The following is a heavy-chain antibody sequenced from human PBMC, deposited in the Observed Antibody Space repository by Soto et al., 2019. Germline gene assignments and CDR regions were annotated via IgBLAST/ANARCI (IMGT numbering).Heavy chain of an antibody. CDR2: IYHSGST. V-gene: IGHV4-4*02. CDR1: GGSISSSNW. J-gene: IGHJ6*02. CDR3: ARDDSYYDSSGYSGNV. D-gene: IGHD3-22*01. Sequence: SETLSLTCAVSGGSISSSNWWSWVRQPPGKGLEWIGEIYHSGSTNYNPSLKSRVTISVDKSKNQFSLKLSSVTAADTAVYYCARDDSYYDSSGYSGNVWGQGTTVTVSS.